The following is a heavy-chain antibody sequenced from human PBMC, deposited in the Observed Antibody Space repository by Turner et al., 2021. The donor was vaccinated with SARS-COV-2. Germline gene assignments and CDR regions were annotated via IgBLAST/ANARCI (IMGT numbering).Heavy chain of an antibody. Sequence: QVQLVQSGAEVKHPGASVKVSCKASGYTFTGYYMHWVRQAPGQGLEWMGWINPNSGGTNYAQKFQGRVTMTRDTSISTAYMELSRLRSDDTAVYFCARDLFDLGSRWTQWGQGTLVTVSS. D-gene: IGHD6-13*01. V-gene: IGHV1-2*02. CDR1: GYTFTGYY. CDR2: INPNSGGT. CDR3: ARDLFDLGSRWTQ. J-gene: IGHJ4*02.